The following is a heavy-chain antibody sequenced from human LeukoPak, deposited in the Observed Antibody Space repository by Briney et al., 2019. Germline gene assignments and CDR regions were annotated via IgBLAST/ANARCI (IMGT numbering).Heavy chain of an antibody. CDR2: TYYTSKWNN. CDR3: ARQASRRFDP. J-gene: IGHJ5*02. V-gene: IGHV6-1*01. CDR1: GDSVSSNSVA. Sequence: SQTLSLTCAISGDSVSSNSVAWDWFRQSPSRGLEWLGRTYYTSKWNNDYAESVQSRIAVNPDTSKNQFSLYLNSVTLEDTAVYYCARQASRRFDPWGQGTLVTVSS.